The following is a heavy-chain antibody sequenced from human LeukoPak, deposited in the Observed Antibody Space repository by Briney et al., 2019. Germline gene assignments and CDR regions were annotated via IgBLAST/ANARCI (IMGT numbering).Heavy chain of an antibody. V-gene: IGHV3-74*01. J-gene: IGHJ3*01. D-gene: IGHD6-13*01. CDR2: INRDGGLT. CDR1: GFTLSENW. CDR3: AREEHRLAEAGTSAFDL. Sequence: GSLRLSCVASGFTLSENWMHWVRQAPGKGLAWVSHINRDGGLTNYADSVKGRFTISRDNARNTVYLQMSSLRVEDKAIYYCAREEHRLAEAGTSAFDLGGQGTLVTVSP.